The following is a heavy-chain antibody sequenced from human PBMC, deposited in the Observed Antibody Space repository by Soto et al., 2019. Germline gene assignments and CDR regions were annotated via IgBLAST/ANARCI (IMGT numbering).Heavy chain of an antibody. Sequence: QVHLVQSGAEVKKPGGSVKVSCNSSGYTFTTYGVAWVRQVPGQGLEWMGWISGHNGKTFYAQSFQDRVTMTTDTSTSTAYMELRSLRSDDTSVYFCARERPLEDSPLADAFDVWGQGTRVTVSS. CDR1: GYTFTTYG. V-gene: IGHV1-18*01. CDR3: ARERPLEDSPLADAFDV. J-gene: IGHJ3*01. CDR2: ISGHNGKT. D-gene: IGHD1-1*01.